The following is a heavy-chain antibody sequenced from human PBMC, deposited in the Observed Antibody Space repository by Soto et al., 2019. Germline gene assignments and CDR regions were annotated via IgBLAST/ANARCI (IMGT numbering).Heavy chain of an antibody. CDR3: GRGRSGQIVIFY. V-gene: IGHV1-2*02. CDR1: GYTFTGHY. CDR2: IGPESGAT. D-gene: IGHD1-26*01. Sequence: XSVKVSCKTSGYTFTGHYIHWVRQAPQQGPEWMGEIGPESGATRYAEKFRGRVTMTMDTSITTVYMELRNLSPDDTAVYYCGRGRSGQIVIFYWGQGTPVTVSS. J-gene: IGHJ4*02.